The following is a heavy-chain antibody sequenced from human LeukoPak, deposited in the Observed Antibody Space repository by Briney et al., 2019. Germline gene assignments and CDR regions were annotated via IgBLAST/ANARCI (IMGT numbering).Heavy chain of an antibody. V-gene: IGHV4-4*07. CDR1: GGSISSYY. J-gene: IGHJ6*03. CDR2: IYTSGST. Sequence: SETLSLTCTVSGGSISSYYWSWIRQPAGKGLEWIGRIYTSGSTNYNPSLKSRVTMSVDTSKNQFSLKLSSVTAADTAVYYCARDWRDFWSGAKGGGGYYYYYMDVWGKGTTVTVSS. D-gene: IGHD3-3*01. CDR3: ARDWRDFWSGAKGGGGYYYYYMDV.